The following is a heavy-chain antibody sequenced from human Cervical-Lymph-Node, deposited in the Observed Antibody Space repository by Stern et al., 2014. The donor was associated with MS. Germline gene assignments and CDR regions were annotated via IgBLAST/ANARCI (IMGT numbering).Heavy chain of an antibody. CDR2: LSASGNT. J-gene: IGHJ4*02. CDR1: GGSISRDNYH. V-gene: IGHV4-61*02. CDR3: ASWGTARPRFDY. D-gene: IGHD6-6*01. Sequence: QLQLQESGPGLVKPSQTLSLTCTVSGGSISRDNYHWTWIRQPAGKGLQWVGRLSASGNTNYNPSLKSRVTISVDRPKTQFSLKVSSVTAADTAVYYCASWGTARPRFDYWGQGALVTVSS.